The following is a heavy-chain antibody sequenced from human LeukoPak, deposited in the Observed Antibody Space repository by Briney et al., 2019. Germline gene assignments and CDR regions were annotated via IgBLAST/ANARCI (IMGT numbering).Heavy chain of an antibody. Sequence: ASVKVSFKASGYTFTSYYMHWVRQAPGQGLEWMGIINPSGGSTSYAQKFQGRVTMTRDTSTSTVYMELSSLRSEDTAVYYCARRSGYDFPYYYHGIDVWGQGTTVTVSS. D-gene: IGHD5-12*01. CDR1: GYTFTSYY. J-gene: IGHJ6*02. CDR2: INPSGGST. CDR3: ARRSGYDFPYYYHGIDV. V-gene: IGHV1-46*01.